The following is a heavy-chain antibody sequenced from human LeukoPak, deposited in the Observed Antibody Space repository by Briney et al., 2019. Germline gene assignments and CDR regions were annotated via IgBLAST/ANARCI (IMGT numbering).Heavy chain of an antibody. CDR3: AVSPVSPHPDAFDI. CDR1: GFTFEHYD. CDR2: ISWNRGSI. D-gene: IGHD2-8*01. Sequence: QAGRSLRLSCAASGFTFEHYDMHWVRQAPAKALEYVSGISWNRGSIVYAESVKGRFNISRDNAKNSLYLQMNSLRGEDTALYFCAVSPVSPHPDAFDIRGQGTMVTVSS. V-gene: IGHV3-9*01. J-gene: IGHJ3*02.